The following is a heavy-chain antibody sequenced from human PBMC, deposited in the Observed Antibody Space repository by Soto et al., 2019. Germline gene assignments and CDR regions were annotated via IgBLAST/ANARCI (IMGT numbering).Heavy chain of an antibody. Sequence: SETLSLTCAVYGGSFSGYYWSWIRQPPGKGLEWIGEINHSGSTNYNPSLKSRVTISVDTSKNQFSLKLSSVTAADTAVYYCARQSSTSFGAFDIWGQGTMVTVSS. D-gene: IGHD2-2*01. CDR3: ARQSSTSFGAFDI. CDR2: INHSGST. CDR1: GGSFSGYY. V-gene: IGHV4-34*01. J-gene: IGHJ3*02.